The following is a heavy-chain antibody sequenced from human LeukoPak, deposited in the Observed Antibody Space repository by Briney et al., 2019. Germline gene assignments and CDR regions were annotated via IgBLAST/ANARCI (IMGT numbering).Heavy chain of an antibody. CDR2: IKQDGSEK. Sequence: GGSLNFSFPASGFTLSSYWMGGFGKAQGKGLEWVANIKQDGSEKYYVDSVKGRFTISRDNAKNSLYLQMNSLRAEDTAVYYCAGSGFDYWGQGTLVTVSS. D-gene: IGHD2-15*01. J-gene: IGHJ4*02. CDR1: GFTLSSYW. V-gene: IGHV3-7*01. CDR3: AGSGFDY.